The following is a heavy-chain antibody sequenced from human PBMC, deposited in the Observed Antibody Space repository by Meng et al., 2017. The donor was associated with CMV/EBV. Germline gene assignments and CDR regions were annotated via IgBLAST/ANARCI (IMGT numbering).Heavy chain of an antibody. V-gene: IGHV4-34*01. D-gene: IGHD5-12*01. J-gene: IGHJ4*02. CDR3: ARGSWVYSDDDETTGLYY. Sequence: SETLSLTCAPYGGSFSGHYWSLIRQPPGKGLEWIGEINHSGSTNYNPSLKSRVTISVDASKNQFSLKLTSVTAADTAVYYCARGSWVYSDDDETTGLYYWGPGTLVTVSS. CDR2: INHSGST. CDR1: GGSFSGHY.